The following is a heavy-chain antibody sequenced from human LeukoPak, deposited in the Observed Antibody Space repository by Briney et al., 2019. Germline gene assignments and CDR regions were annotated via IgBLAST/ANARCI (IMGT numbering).Heavy chain of an antibody. CDR2: INPNSGGT. V-gene: IGHV1-2*02. D-gene: IGHD4-17*01. CDR3: ARDWATVTTYDL. J-gene: IGHJ4*02. Sequence: ASVKVSCQAAGYTFTGYYMHWARQAPGQGLEWMGWINPNSGGTNYAQKFQGRVTMTRDTSISTAYMELSRLRSDDTAVYYSARDWATVTTYDLWGQGTLVTVSS. CDR1: GYTFTGYY.